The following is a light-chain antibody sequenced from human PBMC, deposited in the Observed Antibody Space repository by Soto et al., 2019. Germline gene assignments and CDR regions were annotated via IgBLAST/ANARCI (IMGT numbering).Light chain of an antibody. CDR3: QQYGSSLTWT. CDR2: GAS. V-gene: IGKV3-20*01. Sequence: EIVLTQSPGTLSLSPGEKATLSCRASRSVSISYLAWYQQKPGQAPRLLIYGASSRATGIPDRFSGSGSGTDFTLTISRLEPEDFAVYYCQQYGSSLTWTFGQGTKVEIK. J-gene: IGKJ1*01. CDR1: RSVSISY.